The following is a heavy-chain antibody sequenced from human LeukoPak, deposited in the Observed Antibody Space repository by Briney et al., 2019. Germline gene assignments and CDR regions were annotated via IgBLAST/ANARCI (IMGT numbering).Heavy chain of an antibody. CDR2: MNPNSGNT. J-gene: IGHJ6*02. D-gene: IGHD3-10*01. Sequence: ASVKVSCKASGYTFTSYDINWVRQATGQGLEWMGWMNPNSGNTGYAQKFQGRVTMTRNTSISTAYMELSSLRSEDTAVYYCARVSYGSGSYSLYYYYGMDVWGQGTTVTVSS. V-gene: IGHV1-8*01. CDR3: ARVSYGSGSYSLYYYYGMDV. CDR1: GYTFTSYD.